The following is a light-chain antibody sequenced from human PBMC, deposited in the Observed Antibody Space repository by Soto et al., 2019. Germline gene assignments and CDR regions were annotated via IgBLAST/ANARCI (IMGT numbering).Light chain of an antibody. V-gene: IGKV3-20*01. CDR3: QQYGSSPNT. CDR2: GAS. Sequence: EIVLTQSPGTLSLSPGERATLSCRASQSVSSSYLAWYQQKPGQAPRLLIYGASSMATGIPDRFSGSGSGTDFTLTISRLEPEDFAVYYCQQYGSSPNTFGQGTKVEIK. J-gene: IGKJ1*01. CDR1: QSVSSSY.